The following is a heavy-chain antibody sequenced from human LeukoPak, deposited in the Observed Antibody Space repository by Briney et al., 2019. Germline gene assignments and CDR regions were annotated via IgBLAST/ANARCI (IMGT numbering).Heavy chain of an antibody. V-gene: IGHV4-59*01. CDR3: ARGGIYSSWYLIDY. J-gene: IGHJ4*02. D-gene: IGHD6-13*01. Sequence: SETLSLTCTVSGGSISSYYWSWIRQPPGKGLEWIGYIYYSGSTNYNPSLKSRVTISVDTFKNQFSMKLSSVTAADTAVYYCARGGIYSSWYLIDYWGQGTLVTVSS. CDR1: GGSISSYY. CDR2: IYYSGST.